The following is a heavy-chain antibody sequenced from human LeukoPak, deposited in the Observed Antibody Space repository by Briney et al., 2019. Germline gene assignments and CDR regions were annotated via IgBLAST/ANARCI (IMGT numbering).Heavy chain of an antibody. CDR2: SDGINT. CDR3: ARDAIGITTYDSYFDN. V-gene: IGHV3-74*01. CDR1: GFTFSNYW. J-gene: IGHJ4*02. D-gene: IGHD3-22*01. Sequence: PGGTLRLSCAASGFTFSNYWMHWVRQAPGKGLVWVPRSDGINTSYADSVKGRFTISRDNAKNSLYLQMNSLRAEDMAVYYCARDAIGITTYDSYFDNWGQGTLVTVSS.